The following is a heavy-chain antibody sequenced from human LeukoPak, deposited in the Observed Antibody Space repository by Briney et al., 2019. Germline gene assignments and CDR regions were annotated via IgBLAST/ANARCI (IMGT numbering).Heavy chain of an antibody. J-gene: IGHJ5*02. CDR3: AKEEGASKYYDFGSGYLNWFDP. CDR2: ISGSGGST. Sequence: GGSLRLSCAASGFPFSSYAMSWARQAPGKGLEWVSAISGSGGSTYYADSVKGRSTTSRDNSKTSLYLQMKSLRAEDTAVYYCAKEEGASKYYDFGSGYLNWFDPWGQGTLVTVSS. D-gene: IGHD3-3*01. CDR1: GFPFSSYA. V-gene: IGHV3-23*01.